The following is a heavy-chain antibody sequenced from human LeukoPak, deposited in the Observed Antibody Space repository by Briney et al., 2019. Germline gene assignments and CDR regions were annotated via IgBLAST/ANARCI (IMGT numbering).Heavy chain of an antibody. CDR2: IYYSGST. J-gene: IGHJ6*02. D-gene: IGHD4-17*01. CDR3: ARAEGYGDYYYYYGMDV. V-gene: IGHV4-59*01. Sequence: SETLSLTCTGSGGSISSYYWSWIRQPPGKGLEWIGYIYYSGSTNYNPSLKSRVTISVDTSKNQFSLKLSSVTAADTAVYYCARAEGYGDYYYYYGMDVWGQGTTVTVSS. CDR1: GGSISSYY.